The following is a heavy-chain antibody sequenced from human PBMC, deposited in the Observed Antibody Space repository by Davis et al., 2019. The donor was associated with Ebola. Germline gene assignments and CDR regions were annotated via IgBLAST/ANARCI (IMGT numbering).Heavy chain of an antibody. J-gene: IGHJ5*02. V-gene: IGHV4-59*08. Sequence: SETLSLTCTVSGDSISSYYWSWIRQSPGRGLEWIGYISYTGSTNYNPSLKSRVTISVDTSKNQVSLKLSSVTAADTAVYYCARMRRAIGRNWFDPWGQGTLVTVSS. D-gene: IGHD1-26*01. CDR3: ARMRRAIGRNWFDP. CDR1: GDSISSYY. CDR2: ISYTGST.